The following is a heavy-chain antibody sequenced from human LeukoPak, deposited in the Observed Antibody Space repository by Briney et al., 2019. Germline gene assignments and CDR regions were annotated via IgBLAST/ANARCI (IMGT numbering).Heavy chain of an antibody. J-gene: IGHJ4*02. D-gene: IGHD3-16*02. V-gene: IGHV4-59*01. CDR1: GGSISSYY. Sequence: SETLSLTCTVSGGSISSYYWSWSRQPPGKGLEWIGYIYYSGSTNYNPSLKSRVTISVDTSKNQFSLKLSSVTAADTAVYYCARGLYDYVWGSYRSGGYYFDYWGQGTLVTVSS. CDR3: ARGLYDYVWGSYRSGGYYFDY. CDR2: IYYSGST.